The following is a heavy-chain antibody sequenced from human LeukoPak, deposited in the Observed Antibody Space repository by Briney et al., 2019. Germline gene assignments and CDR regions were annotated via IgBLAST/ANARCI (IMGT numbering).Heavy chain of an antibody. J-gene: IGHJ6*03. CDR1: GGSLNSDNHY. CDR2: IYATGST. V-gene: IGHV4-61*09. D-gene: IGHD3-22*01. Sequence: SQTLSLTCSVSGGSLNSDNHYWSWIRQPAGKGLGWIGHIYATGSTRFNPSVKSRVTISMHTSKNEFSLKLSSVTAADTAVYYCARDRRYYDTSGSYSYYMDVWGKGTTVTISS. CDR3: ARDRRYYDTSGSYSYYMDV.